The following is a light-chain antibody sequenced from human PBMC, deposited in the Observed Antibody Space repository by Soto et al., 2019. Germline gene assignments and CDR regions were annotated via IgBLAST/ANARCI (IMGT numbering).Light chain of an antibody. J-gene: IGKJ2*01. V-gene: IGKV1-39*01. CDR3: QQSYTLPNT. CDR1: QNINHY. Sequence: DTPMTQSPSSLSASVGDRVTITCRASQNINHYLNWYQHQPGQAPKLLIYGASSLQSGVPSRFSGGGSGTDFTLTITNLQPEDFATYYCQQSYTLPNTFGQGTNLEIK. CDR2: GAS.